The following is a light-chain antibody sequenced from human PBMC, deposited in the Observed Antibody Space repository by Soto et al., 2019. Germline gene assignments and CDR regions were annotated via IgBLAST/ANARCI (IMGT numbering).Light chain of an antibody. V-gene: IGLV1-44*01. CDR1: SSNIGSNT. Sequence: QSVLTQPPSASGAPGQKVTISCSGSSSNIGSNTVNWYHQLPGTAPKLLIYTDNKRPSGVPDRFSGSKSGTSASLAISGLQSEDEADYYCAAWDDSLNGVVFGGGTKLTVL. CDR2: TDN. J-gene: IGLJ3*02. CDR3: AAWDDSLNGVV.